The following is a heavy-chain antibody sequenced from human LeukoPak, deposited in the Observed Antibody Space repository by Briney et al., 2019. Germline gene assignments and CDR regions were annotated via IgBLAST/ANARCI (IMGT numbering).Heavy chain of an antibody. CDR2: IIPTLGTT. Sequence: PVKVSCKASGDTFSIYAISWVRQAPGQGLECMGGIIPTLGTTNYAQKFQGRVTITADKSTNTAYMELSSLRSEDTAVYYCASYCSNGVCYRGHAFDVWGQGTMVTVSS. V-gene: IGHV1-69*06. CDR3: ASYCSNGVCYRGHAFDV. J-gene: IGHJ3*01. CDR1: GDTFSIYA. D-gene: IGHD2-8*01.